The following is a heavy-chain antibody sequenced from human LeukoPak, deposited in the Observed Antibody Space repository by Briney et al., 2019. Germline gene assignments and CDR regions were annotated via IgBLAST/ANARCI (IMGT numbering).Heavy chain of an antibody. D-gene: IGHD4-17*01. CDR2: ISSSGSTI. J-gene: IGHJ4*02. CDR3: ARSGYGDEDY. CDR1: GFTYNSYE. Sequence: GGSLTLSCAACGFTYNSYEMICVRQAPGRGLGWVSYISSSGSTIYYADSVKGRFTIPRDNAKNSLYLQMNSLRAEDTAVYYCARSGYGDEDYWGQGTLVTDCS. V-gene: IGHV3-48*03.